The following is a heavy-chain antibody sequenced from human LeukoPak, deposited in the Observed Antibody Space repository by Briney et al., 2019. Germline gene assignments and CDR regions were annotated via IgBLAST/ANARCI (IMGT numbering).Heavy chain of an antibody. Sequence: GGSLRLSCAASGFTFSSYWMSWVRQAPGKGLEWVANIKQDGSEKYYVDSVKGRFTISRDNAKNSLYLQMNSLRAEDTAVYYCARDLRYFDWCLDYWGQGTLVTVSA. J-gene: IGHJ4*02. CDR2: IKQDGSEK. CDR3: ARDLRYFDWCLDY. V-gene: IGHV3-7*01. D-gene: IGHD3-9*01. CDR1: GFTFSSYW.